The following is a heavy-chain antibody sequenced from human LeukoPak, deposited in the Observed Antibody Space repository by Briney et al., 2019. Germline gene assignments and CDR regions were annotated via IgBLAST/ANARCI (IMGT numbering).Heavy chain of an antibody. D-gene: IGHD3-9*01. J-gene: IGHJ6*03. V-gene: IGHV3-7*01. CDR2: IKQDGSEK. Sequence: PGGSLRLSCAASGFTFSSYWMSWVRQAPGKGLEWVANIKQDGSEKYYVDSVKGRFTISRDNAKNSLYLQMNSLRAEDTAVYYCARDQVDDILTGYWYMDVWGKGTTVTISS. CDR3: ARDQVDDILTGYWYMDV. CDR1: GFTFSSYW.